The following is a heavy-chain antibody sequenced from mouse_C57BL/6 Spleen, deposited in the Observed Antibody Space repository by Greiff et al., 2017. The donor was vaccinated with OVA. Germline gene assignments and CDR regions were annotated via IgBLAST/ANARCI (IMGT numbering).Heavy chain of an antibody. Sequence: QVQLKQSGPELVKPGASVKISCKASGYAFSSSWMNWVKQRPGKGLEWIGRIDPGDGDTTYNGKFKGKATLTADKSSSTAYMQLSSLTSEDSAVYFCARGGTMITTWDPMDYWGQGTSVTVSS. CDR2: IDPGDGDT. CDR1: GYAFSSSW. D-gene: IGHD2-4*01. J-gene: IGHJ4*01. V-gene: IGHV1-82*01. CDR3: ARGGTMITTWDPMDY.